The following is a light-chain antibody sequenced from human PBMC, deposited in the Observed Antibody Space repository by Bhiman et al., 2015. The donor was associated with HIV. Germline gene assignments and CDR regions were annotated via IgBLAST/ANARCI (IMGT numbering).Light chain of an antibody. V-gene: IGLV2-14*01. J-gene: IGLJ1*01. Sequence: QSALTQPPSASGSRGQSVIISCTGTSSDVGVYNLVSWYQHHPGKAPKLIIYEVSNRPSGVSNRFSGSKSGNTASLTISGLQAEDEADYYCSSLTSSLTYVFGTGTNVTVL. CDR2: EVS. CDR3: SSLTSSLTYV. CDR1: SSDVGVYNL.